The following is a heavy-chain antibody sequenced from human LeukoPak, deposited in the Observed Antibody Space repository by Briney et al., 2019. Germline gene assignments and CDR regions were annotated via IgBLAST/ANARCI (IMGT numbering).Heavy chain of an antibody. J-gene: IGHJ3*02. CDR2: ISSSSYI. V-gene: IGHV3-21*01. CDR1: GFTFSSYW. Sequence: PGGSLRLSCAASGFTFSSYWMSWVRQAPGKGLEWVSSISSSSYIYYADSVKGRFTISRDNAKNSLYLQMNSLRAEDTAVYYCARGIAAAGNDAFDIWGQGTMVTVSS. D-gene: IGHD6-13*01. CDR3: ARGIAAAGNDAFDI.